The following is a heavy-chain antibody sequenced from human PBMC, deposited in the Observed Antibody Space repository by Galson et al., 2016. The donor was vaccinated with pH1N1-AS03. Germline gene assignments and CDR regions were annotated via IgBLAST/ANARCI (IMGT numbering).Heavy chain of an antibody. V-gene: IGHV3-7*03. D-gene: IGHD6-19*01. J-gene: IGHJ4*02. CDR1: GFSFSGYW. Sequence: SLRLSCAASGFSFSGYWMTWVRQAPGKGLDWVANIQQDGSETYSVGSVAGRFTISRDHNKNSLSLQMNSLRTEDTALYYCVKDMGGRSTGGSGWYELDFWGQGTLVTVSS. CDR2: IQQDGSET. CDR3: VKDMGGRSTGGSGWYELDF.